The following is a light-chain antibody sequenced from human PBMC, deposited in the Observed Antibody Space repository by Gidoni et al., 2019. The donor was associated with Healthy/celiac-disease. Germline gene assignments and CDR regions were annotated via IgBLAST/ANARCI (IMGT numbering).Light chain of an antibody. CDR2: AAS. CDR1: QSISSY. CDR3: QQSYSTRWT. Sequence: SASVGDRVTITCRASQSISSYLNWYQQKPGKAPKLLIYAASSLQSGVPSRFSGSGSGTDFTLTISSLQPEDFATYYCQQSYSTRWTFGQGTKVEIK. V-gene: IGKV1-39*01. J-gene: IGKJ1*01.